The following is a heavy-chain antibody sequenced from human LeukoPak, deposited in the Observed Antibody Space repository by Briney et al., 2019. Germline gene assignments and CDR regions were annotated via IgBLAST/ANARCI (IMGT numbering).Heavy chain of an antibody. V-gene: IGHV4-61*02. Sequence: SETLSLTCTVSGGSISSGSYYWSWIRQPAGKGLEWIGRIYTSGSTNYNPSLKSRVTISVDTSKNQFSLKLSSVTAADTAVYYCARDPRLAYCGGDCYPGAFDIWGQGTMVTVSS. CDR3: ARDPRLAYCGGDCYPGAFDI. CDR1: GGSISSGSYY. D-gene: IGHD2-21*02. J-gene: IGHJ3*02. CDR2: IYTSGST.